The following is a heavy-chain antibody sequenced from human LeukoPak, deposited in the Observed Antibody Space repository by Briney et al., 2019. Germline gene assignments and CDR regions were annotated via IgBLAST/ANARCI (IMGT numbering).Heavy chain of an antibody. D-gene: IGHD2-15*01. Sequence: PGGSLRLSCAASGFSFSGEVMSGVGQAPGQGREWVSGVSGSGGSTYYADSGKGRFTSCRDSSKNTLYLQMNTLRAEDTAAYYCVRIYYYYYMDVWGKGTTVTVSS. J-gene: IGHJ6*03. V-gene: IGHV3-23*01. CDR1: GFSFSGEV. CDR3: VRIYYYYYMDV. CDR2: VSGSGGST.